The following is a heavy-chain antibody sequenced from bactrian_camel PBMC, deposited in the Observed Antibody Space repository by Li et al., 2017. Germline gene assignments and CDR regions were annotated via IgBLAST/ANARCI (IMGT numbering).Heavy chain of an antibody. CDR1: GFTFSSVY. CDR2: LSSTSRSS. CDR3: SAPWSPVDCNSGSFWSIEFGY. Sequence: QLVESGGGLVQPGGSLRLSCAASGFTFSSVYMHWVRQAPGKGLEWVSSLSSTSRSSFYKDSVKGRFTISRDNAKNTLYLQMNSLKTEDTAMYYCSAPWSPVDCNSGSFWSIEFGYWGRGTQVTVS. V-gene: IGHV3-2*01. D-gene: IGHD2*01. J-gene: IGHJ6*01.